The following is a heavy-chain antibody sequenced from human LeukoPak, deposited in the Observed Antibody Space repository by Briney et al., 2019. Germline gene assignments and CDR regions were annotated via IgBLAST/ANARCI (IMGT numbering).Heavy chain of an antibody. J-gene: IGHJ2*01. CDR3: TRTTTTAAWYFDL. CDR2: INSDGSST. D-gene: IGHD1-1*01. CDR1: GFTFSNYW. Sequence: GGSLRLSCAVSGFTFSNYWMYWVRQAPGKRLVWVAGINSDGSSTTYADSVEGRFTISRDNTKSMLHLQMHSLRVDDTAVYFCTRTTTTAAWYFDLWGRGTLVTVSS. V-gene: IGHV3-74*01.